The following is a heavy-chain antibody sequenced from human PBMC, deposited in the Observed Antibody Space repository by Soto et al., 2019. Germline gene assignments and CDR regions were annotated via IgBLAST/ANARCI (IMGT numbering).Heavy chain of an antibody. V-gene: IGHV3-33*01. CDR1: GFTFSTYG. CDR2: IWNDGSNK. D-gene: IGHD3-3*01. CDR3: TRDFGSGYDP. J-gene: IGHJ5*02. Sequence: QVQLVESGGGVVQTGRSLRLSCAASGFTFSTYGMHWVRQAPGKVLEWVAVIWNDGSNKYYGDSVKGRITISRDDSKRTVYREMSSLRVEDTAVYYCTRDFGSGYDPWGQGTLVIVSS.